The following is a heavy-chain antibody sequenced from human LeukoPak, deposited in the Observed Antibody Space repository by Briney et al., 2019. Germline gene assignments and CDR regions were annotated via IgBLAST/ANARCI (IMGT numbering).Heavy chain of an antibody. J-gene: IGHJ4*02. CDR1: GFTFDDYA. V-gene: IGHV3-9*01. CDR3: AREVTVVVITPGYFDY. D-gene: IGHD3-22*01. CDR2: ISWNSGSI. Sequence: GGSLRLSCAASGFTFDDYAMHWVRQAPGKGLEWVSGISWNSGSIGYADSVKGRFTISRDNAKNSLYLQMNSLRAEDTAVYYCAREVTVVVITPGYFDYWGQGTLVTVSS.